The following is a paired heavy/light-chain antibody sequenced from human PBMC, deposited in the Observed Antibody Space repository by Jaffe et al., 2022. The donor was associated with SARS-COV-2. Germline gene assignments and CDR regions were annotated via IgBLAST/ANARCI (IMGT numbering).Light chain of an antibody. J-gene: IGKJ1*01. Sequence: EIVMTQSPATLSVSPGERATLSCRASQSVSSNLAWYQQKPGQTPRLLIYGASTRATGIPARFSGSASGTEFTLTISSLQSEDSAVYYCQHYYNWPGTFGQGTKVEIK. CDR3: QHYYNWPGT. V-gene: IGKV3-15*01. CDR2: GAS. CDR1: QSVSSN.
Heavy chain of an antibody. CDR1: GGSISSGDYY. CDR3: ARGIIGLTGTNYFDP. CDR2: IYYSGGT. Sequence: QVQLQESGPGLVKPSQPLSLTCTVSGGSISSGDYYWSWIRQHPEKGLEWIGYIYYSGGTYYKPSLKSRVTISVVSSKNQFSLTLTSVTAADTAVYYCARGIIGLTGTNYFDPWGQGTLVTVSS. D-gene: IGHD6-19*01. J-gene: IGHJ5*02. V-gene: IGHV4-31*03.